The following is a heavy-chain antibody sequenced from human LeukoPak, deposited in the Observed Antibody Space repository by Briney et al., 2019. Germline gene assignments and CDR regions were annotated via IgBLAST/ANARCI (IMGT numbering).Heavy chain of an antibody. CDR1: GFTVSSNY. CDR2: IYSGGST. D-gene: IGHD3-10*01. CDR3: ARERTYYYGSGSYGDV. Sequence: GGSLRLSCAASGFTVSSNYMSWVRQAPGKGLEWVSVIYSGGSTYYADSVKGRFTISRDNSKNTLYLQMNSLRAEDTAVYYCARERTYYYGSGSYGDVWGKGTTVTVSS. J-gene: IGHJ6*04. V-gene: IGHV3-53*01.